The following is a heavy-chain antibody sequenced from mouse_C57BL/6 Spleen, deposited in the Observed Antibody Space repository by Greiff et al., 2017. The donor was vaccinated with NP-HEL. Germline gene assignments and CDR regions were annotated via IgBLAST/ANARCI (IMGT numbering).Heavy chain of an antibody. D-gene: IGHD1-1*01. CDR3: ARSVGSSFSYFDY. Sequence: EVQLQQSGPELVKPGASVKISCKASGYSFTGYYMNWVKQSPEKSLEWIGEINPSTGGTTYNQKFKAKATLTVDKSSSTAYMQLKSLTSEDSAVYYCARSVGSSFSYFDYWGQGTTLTVSS. V-gene: IGHV1-42*01. CDR1: GYSFTGYY. CDR2: INPSTGGT. J-gene: IGHJ2*01.